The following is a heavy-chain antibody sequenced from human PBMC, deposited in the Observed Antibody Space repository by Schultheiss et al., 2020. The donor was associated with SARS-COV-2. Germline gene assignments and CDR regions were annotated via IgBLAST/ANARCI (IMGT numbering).Heavy chain of an antibody. CDR2: ISSSGSTI. J-gene: IGHJ6*02. CDR1: GFTFSNAW. V-gene: IGHV3-11*04. Sequence: GGSLRLSCAASGFTFSNAWMSWVRQAPGKGLEWVSYISSSGSTIYYADSVKGRFTISRDNAKNTLYLQMNSLRDEDTAVYYCARGDCSSTSCYYGMDVWGQGTTVTVSS. CDR3: ARGDCSSTSCYYGMDV. D-gene: IGHD2-2*01.